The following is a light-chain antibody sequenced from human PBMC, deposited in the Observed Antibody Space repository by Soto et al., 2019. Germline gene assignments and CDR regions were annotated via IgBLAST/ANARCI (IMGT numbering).Light chain of an antibody. Sequence: EIVLTRSPATLSLSPGERVNLSCRASQSISNYLAWYQQKPGQAPRLLIFDASNRATGIPARFSGSGSGTDFTLTISSLEPEDFAVYYCQQSNNWRTFGQGTKVDI. CDR2: DAS. CDR3: QQSNNWRT. J-gene: IGKJ1*01. CDR1: QSISNY. V-gene: IGKV3-11*01.